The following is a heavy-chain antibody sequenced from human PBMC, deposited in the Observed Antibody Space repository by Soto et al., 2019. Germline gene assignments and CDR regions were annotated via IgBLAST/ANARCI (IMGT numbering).Heavy chain of an antibody. CDR3: ARGVGSGSYYNQYNWFDP. J-gene: IGHJ5*02. CDR1: GYTFTNYG. V-gene: IGHV1-18*01. D-gene: IGHD3-10*01. Sequence: QVQLVQSGGEGKKPGASVKVSCKASGYTFTNYGISWVRQAPGQGLEWMGWINVYNGNTKNAKKVQGRVIMTTDTSTSTAYMVLRSLRSDDTAVYYCARGVGSGSYYNQYNWFDPWGQGTLVTVSS. CDR2: INVYNGNT.